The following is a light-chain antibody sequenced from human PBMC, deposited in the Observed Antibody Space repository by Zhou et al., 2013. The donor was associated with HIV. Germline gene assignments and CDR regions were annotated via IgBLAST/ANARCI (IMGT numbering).Light chain of an antibody. J-gene: IGKJ1*01. CDR3: QHYNSYPWT. CDR1: QSISSW. V-gene: IGKV1-5*03. Sequence: DIQMTQSPSTLSASVGDSVTITCRASQSISSWLAWYQQKPGKAPKLLIYKAFSLESGVPSRFSGSGSGTEFTLTISSLQPDDFATYYCQHYNSYPWTFGQGTKVEIK. CDR2: KAF.